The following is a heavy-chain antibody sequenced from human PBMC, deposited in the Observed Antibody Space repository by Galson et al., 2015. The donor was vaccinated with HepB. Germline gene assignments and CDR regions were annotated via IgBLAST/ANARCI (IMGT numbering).Heavy chain of an antibody. V-gene: IGHV1-69*02. J-gene: IGHJ6*02. CDR2: IIPILGIA. CDR3: ARGGGGYCSSTSCYSAAAYYYYYGMDV. Sequence: SVKVSCKASGGTFSSYTISWVRQAPGQGLEWMGRIIPILGIANYAQKFQGRVTITADKSTSTAYMELSSLRSEDTAVYYCARGGGGYCSSTSCYSAAAYYYYYGMDVWGQGTTVTVSS. CDR1: GGTFSSYT. D-gene: IGHD2-2*01.